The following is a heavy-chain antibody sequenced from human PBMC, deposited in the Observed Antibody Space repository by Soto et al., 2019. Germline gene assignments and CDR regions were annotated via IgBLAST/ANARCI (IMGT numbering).Heavy chain of an antibody. Sequence: PGGSLRLSCAASGFTVSSNYMSWVRQAPGKGLEWVSVIYSGGSTYYADSVKGRFTISRDNSTNTLYLLMNSLRAEDAAVYYFVKYQTPLILTGYYYYYYYMDVWGKGTTVTVSS. V-gene: IGHV3-66*01. CDR1: GFTVSSNY. D-gene: IGHD3-9*01. CDR2: IYSGGST. CDR3: VKYQTPLILTGYYYYYYYMDV. J-gene: IGHJ6*03.